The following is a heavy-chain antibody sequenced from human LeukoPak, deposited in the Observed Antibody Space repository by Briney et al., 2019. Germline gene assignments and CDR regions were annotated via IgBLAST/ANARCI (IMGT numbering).Heavy chain of an antibody. CDR1: GFTFSSYG. V-gene: IGHV3-30*18. D-gene: IGHD2-21*02. CDR2: ISYDGSNK. J-gene: IGHJ3*02. Sequence: PGGSLRLSCAASGFTFSSYGMHWVRQAPGKGLEWVAVISYDGSNKYYADSVKGRFTISRDNSKNTLYLQMNSLRAEDTAVYYCAKLSCGGDCYHDAFDIRGQGTMVTVSS. CDR3: AKLSCGGDCYHDAFDI.